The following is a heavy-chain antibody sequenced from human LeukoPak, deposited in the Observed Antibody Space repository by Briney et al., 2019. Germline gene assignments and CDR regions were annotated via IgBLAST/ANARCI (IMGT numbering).Heavy chain of an antibody. CDR2: INPSGGST. CDR1: GYTFTSYY. CDR3: ARDHRVYYDSSGGFDP. D-gene: IGHD3-22*01. Sequence: ASVKVSCKASGYTFTSYYMHWVRQAPGQGLEWMGIINPSGGSTSYAQKFQGRVTMTRDTSTSTVYMELSSLRSEDTAVYYCARDHRVYYDSSGGFDPWGQGTLVTVSS. J-gene: IGHJ5*02. V-gene: IGHV1-46*01.